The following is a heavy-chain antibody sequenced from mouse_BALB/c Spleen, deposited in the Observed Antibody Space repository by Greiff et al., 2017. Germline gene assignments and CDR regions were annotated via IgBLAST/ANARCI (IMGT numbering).Heavy chain of an antibody. CDR3: AREGNYGGYFDY. CDR2: ISSGGST. V-gene: IGHV5-6-5*01. J-gene: IGHJ2*01. D-gene: IGHD2-4*01. Sequence: EVQGVESGGGLVKPGGSLKLSCAASGFTFSSYAMSWVRQTPEKRLEWVASISSGGSTYYPDSVKGRFTISRDNARNILYLQMSSLRSEDTAMYYCAREGNYGGYFDYWGQGTTLTVSS. CDR1: GFTFSSYA.